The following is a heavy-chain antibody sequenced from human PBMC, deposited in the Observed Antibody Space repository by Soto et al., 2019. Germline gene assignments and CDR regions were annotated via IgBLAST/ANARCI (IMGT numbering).Heavy chain of an antibody. Sequence: ASVKVSCKASGYTFTSYGISWVRQAPGQGLEWMGWISAYNGNTNYAQKLQGRVTMTTDTSTSTAYMELRSLRSDDTAVYYCARGFPMAYDSSGYYGREAAFDIWGQGTMVTVSS. CDR2: ISAYNGNT. CDR3: ARGFPMAYDSSGYYGREAAFDI. D-gene: IGHD3-22*01. V-gene: IGHV1-18*01. J-gene: IGHJ3*02. CDR1: GYTFTSYG.